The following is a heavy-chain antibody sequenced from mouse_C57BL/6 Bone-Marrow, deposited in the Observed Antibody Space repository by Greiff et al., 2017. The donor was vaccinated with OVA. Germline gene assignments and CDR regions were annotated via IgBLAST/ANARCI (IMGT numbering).Heavy chain of an antibody. CDR2: IYPGDGDT. CDR3: VRGLLRNYFDY. V-gene: IGHV1-80*01. J-gene: IGHJ2*01. CDR1: GYAFSSYW. D-gene: IGHD1-1*01. Sequence: VQLQQSGAELVKPGASVKISCKASGYAFSSYWMNWVKQRPGKGLEWIGQIYPGDGDTNYNGKFKGKATLTADKSSSTAYMQLSSLTSEDSAVYFCVRGLLRNYFDYWGQGTTLTVSS.